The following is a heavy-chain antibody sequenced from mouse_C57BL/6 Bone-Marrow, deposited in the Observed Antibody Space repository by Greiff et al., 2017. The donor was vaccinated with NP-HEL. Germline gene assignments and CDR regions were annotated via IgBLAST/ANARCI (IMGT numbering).Heavy chain of an antibody. D-gene: IGHD1-1*01. V-gene: IGHV3-6*01. Sequence: VQLKESGPGLVKPSQSLSLTCSVTGYSITSGYYWNWIRQFPGNKREWMGYISYDGSNNYNPSLKNRISITRDTSKNQFFLKLNSVTTEDTATYYCARSGLLLRPYFDYWGQGTTLTVSS. CDR1: GYSITSGYY. J-gene: IGHJ2*01. CDR2: ISYDGSN. CDR3: ARSGLLLRPYFDY.